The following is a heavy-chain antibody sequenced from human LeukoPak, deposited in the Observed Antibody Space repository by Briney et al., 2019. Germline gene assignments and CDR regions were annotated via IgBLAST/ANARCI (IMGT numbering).Heavy chain of an antibody. CDR2: IYYSGST. V-gene: IGHV4-39*07. Sequence: SETLSLTCTVSGGSISSSSYYWGWIRQPPGKGLERIGSIYYSGSTYYNPSLKSRVTISVDTSKNQFSLKLSSVTAADTAVYYCARDPHYYDSSGYYRYWGQGTLVTVSS. CDR3: ARDPHYYDSSGYYRY. D-gene: IGHD3-22*01. CDR1: GGSISSSSYY. J-gene: IGHJ4*02.